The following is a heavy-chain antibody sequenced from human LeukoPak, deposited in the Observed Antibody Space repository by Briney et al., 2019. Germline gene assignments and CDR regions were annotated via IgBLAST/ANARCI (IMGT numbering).Heavy chain of an antibody. CDR1: GYTFTSYG. J-gene: IGHJ4*02. Sequence: AASVKASCKASGYTFTSYGVTWVRQAPGQGLEWMGWISPYSRDTNYAQNLQGRVTISKDTFTSTAYMELRSLRSDDTAVYYCARVRMLKGVPAAVDYWGQGTLVTVSS. CDR3: ARVRMLKGVPAAVDY. V-gene: IGHV1-18*01. CDR2: ISPYSRDT. D-gene: IGHD6-13*01.